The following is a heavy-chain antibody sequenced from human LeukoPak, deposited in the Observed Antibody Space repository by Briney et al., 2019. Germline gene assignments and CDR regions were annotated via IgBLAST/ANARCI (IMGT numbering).Heavy chain of an antibody. CDR1: GYKFDTYG. CDR2: ISGYNDNT. Sequence: GASVKVSCKTSGYKFDTYGTTWVRQAPGQGLEWMGWISGYNDNTRYAQNFQDRGTMSTDKSTSSAYMELRSLTSDDTAVYYCTRDAASIFGVISAAREFDFWGQGTLVTVSS. V-gene: IGHV1-18*01. CDR3: TRDAASIFGVISAAREFDF. J-gene: IGHJ4*02. D-gene: IGHD3-3*01.